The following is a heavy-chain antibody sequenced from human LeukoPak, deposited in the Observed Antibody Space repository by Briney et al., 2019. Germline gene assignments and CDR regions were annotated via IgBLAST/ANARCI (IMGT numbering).Heavy chain of an antibody. CDR3: ARGLNYYDSSGYYWALDY. J-gene: IGHJ4*02. CDR2: MNPNSGNT. CDR1: GYTFTSYD. Sequence: ASVEVSCKASGYTFTSYDINWVRQATGQGLEWMGWMNPNSGNTGYAQKFQGRVTMTRNTSISTAYMELSSLRSEDTAVYYCARGLNYYDSSGYYWALDYWGQGTLVTVSS. D-gene: IGHD3-22*01. V-gene: IGHV1-8*01.